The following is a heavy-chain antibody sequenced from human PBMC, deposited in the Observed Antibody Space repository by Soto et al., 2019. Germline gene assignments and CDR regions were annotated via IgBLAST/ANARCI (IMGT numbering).Heavy chain of an antibody. J-gene: IGHJ6*02. Sequence: QVQLVQSGAEVKKPGSSVKVSCKASGGTFSSYAISWVRQAPGQGLSGMGGIIPIFGTANYAQKFQGRVTITADESTSTAYMELSSLRSEDTAVYYCARVYGDDFYYYYYGMDVWGQGTTVTVSS. CDR1: GGTFSSYA. D-gene: IGHD4-17*01. CDR3: ARVYGDDFYYYYYGMDV. V-gene: IGHV1-69*01. CDR2: IIPIFGTA.